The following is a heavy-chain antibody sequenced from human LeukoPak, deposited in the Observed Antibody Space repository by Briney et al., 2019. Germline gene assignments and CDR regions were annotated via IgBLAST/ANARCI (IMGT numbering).Heavy chain of an antibody. CDR2: IYSGGNT. J-gene: IGHJ5*02. CDR1: GFTVSSKY. V-gene: IGHV3-53*01. D-gene: IGHD2-2*01. Sequence: PGGSLRLSCAASGFTVSSKYMSWVRQAPGKGLEWVSVIYSGGNTYYADSVKGRFTISRDNSKNTLYLQMNSLRAEDTAVYYCAKGGYCSSTSCYVGWFDPWGQGTLVTVSS. CDR3: AKGGYCSSTSCYVGWFDP.